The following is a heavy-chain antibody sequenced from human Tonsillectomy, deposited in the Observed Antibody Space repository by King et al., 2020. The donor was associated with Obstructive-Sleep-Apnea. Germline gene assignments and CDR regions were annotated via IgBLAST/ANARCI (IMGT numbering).Heavy chain of an antibody. CDR1: GYTFIDYY. CDR3: TRKTYDILTGYRDSFDY. J-gene: IGHJ4*02. V-gene: IGHV1-2*02. CDR2: INPNSGVT. D-gene: IGHD3-9*01. Sequence: QLVQSGAEVKKPGASVKVSCKASGYTFIDYYVHWVRQAPGQGLEWMGWINPNSGVTNYAQKFQGRVTMTRDTSISTAYMELRRLRFDDTAVYYCTRKTYDILTGYRDSFDYWGQGTLVTVSS.